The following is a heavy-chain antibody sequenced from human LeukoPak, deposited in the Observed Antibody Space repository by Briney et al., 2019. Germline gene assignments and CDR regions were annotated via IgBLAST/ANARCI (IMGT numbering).Heavy chain of an antibody. Sequence: SETLSLTCAVYGGSFSGYYWSWIRQPPGKGLEWIGEINHSGSTNYNPSLKSRVTISVDTSKNQFSLKLNSVTAADTAVYYCARVHDYYDSSGYSGCEWFDPWGQGTLVTVSS. CDR3: ARVHDYYDSSGYSGCEWFDP. V-gene: IGHV4-34*01. D-gene: IGHD3-22*01. CDR1: GGSFSGYY. J-gene: IGHJ5*02. CDR2: INHSGST.